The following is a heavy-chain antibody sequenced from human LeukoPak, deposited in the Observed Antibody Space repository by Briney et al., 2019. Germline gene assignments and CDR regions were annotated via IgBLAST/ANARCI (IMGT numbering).Heavy chain of an antibody. Sequence: GGSLRLSCTASGFTFGDYAMSWFRQAPGKGLEWVGFIRSKAYGGTTEYAASVKGRFTISRDDSKSIAYLQMNSLKTEDTAVYYCTRGSAGQLVRVGFDPWGQGTLVTVSS. D-gene: IGHD6-13*01. CDR3: TRGSAGQLVRVGFDP. V-gene: IGHV3-49*03. CDR2: IRSKAYGGTT. J-gene: IGHJ5*02. CDR1: GFTFGDYA.